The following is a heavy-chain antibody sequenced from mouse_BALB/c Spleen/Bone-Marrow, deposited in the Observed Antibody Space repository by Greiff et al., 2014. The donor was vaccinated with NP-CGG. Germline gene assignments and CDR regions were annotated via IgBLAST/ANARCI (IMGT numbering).Heavy chain of an antibody. CDR2: IRNKANGYTT. V-gene: IGHV7-3*02. Sequence: EVQGVESGGGLVQPGGSLRSTSCATSGFTFTDYYMSWVRQPPGKALEWLGFIRNKANGYTTEYSASVKGRFTISRDNSQSILYLQMNTLRAEDSATYYCARDDYYAMDYWGQGTSVTVSS. CDR3: ARDDYYAMDY. CDR1: GFTFTDYY. J-gene: IGHJ4*01.